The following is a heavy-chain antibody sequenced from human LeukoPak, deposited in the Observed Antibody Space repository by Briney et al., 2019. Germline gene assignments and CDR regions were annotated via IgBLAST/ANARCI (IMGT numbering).Heavy chain of an antibody. CDR2: VSGGGGST. J-gene: IGHJ4*02. D-gene: IGHD5-18*01. CDR3: AKDYAGYSYGRFDC. Sequence: GGSLRLSCAASGFTFSSYAMSWVRQAPGKGLEWVPAVSGGGGSTYYADSVKGRFTISRDNSKNTLYLQMNSLRADDTAVYYCAKDYAGYSYGRFDCWGQGTLVTVSS. V-gene: IGHV3-23*01. CDR1: GFTFSSYA.